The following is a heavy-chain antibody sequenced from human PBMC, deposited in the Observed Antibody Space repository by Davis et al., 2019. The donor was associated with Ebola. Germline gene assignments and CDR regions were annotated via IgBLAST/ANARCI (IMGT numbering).Heavy chain of an antibody. CDR1: GFTFNNYA. D-gene: IGHD6-13*01. J-gene: IGHJ4*02. CDR2: ISSRATTI. Sequence: PGGSLRLSCAASGFTFNNYAMSWVRQAPGKGLEWVSVISSRATTIYYADSVKGRFTISRDNAKNSLYLQMNSLRAEDTALYYCAKDMGSSWAIFDYWGQGTLVTVSS. CDR3: AKDMGSSWAIFDY. V-gene: IGHV3-23*01.